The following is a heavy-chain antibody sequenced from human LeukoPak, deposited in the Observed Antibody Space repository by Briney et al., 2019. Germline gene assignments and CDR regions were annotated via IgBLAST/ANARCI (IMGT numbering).Heavy chain of an antibody. V-gene: IGHV3-21*01. CDR1: GFTFSRYS. J-gene: IGHJ4*02. CDR2: ISGSSSYI. D-gene: IGHD4-11*01. CDR3: ARERTTIMSGTAIGGY. Sequence: GGSLRLSCAASGFTFSRYSMNWVRQAPGKGLEWVSSISGSSSYIYYADSMKGRFTISRDNGKNSLYLQMNSLRAEDTALYYCARERTTIMSGTAIGGYWGQGTLVTVSS.